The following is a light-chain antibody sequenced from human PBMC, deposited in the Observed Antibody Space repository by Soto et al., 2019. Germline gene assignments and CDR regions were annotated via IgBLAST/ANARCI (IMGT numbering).Light chain of an antibody. CDR2: EVI. CDR1: SSDIGFYNY. CDR3: SSYISDSTRV. V-gene: IGLV2-14*01. J-gene: IGLJ1*01. Sequence: QSVLTQPASVSGSPGQSRTISCTGTSSDIGFYNYVSWYQKHPGKAPRLMIYEVINRHSGVSNRFSGSKFGNTASLTISRLQPEDEGDYYSSSYISDSTRVFGTGTKVTVL.